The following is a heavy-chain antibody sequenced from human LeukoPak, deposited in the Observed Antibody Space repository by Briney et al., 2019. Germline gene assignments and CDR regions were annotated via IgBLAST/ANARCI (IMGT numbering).Heavy chain of an antibody. CDR1: GFTFSNYN. CDR2: ISYDGSNK. J-gene: IGHJ4*02. CDR3: ARRYYGSATYRLPYDY. D-gene: IGHD3-22*01. Sequence: PGRSLRLSCAASGFTFSNYNIHWVRQAPGKGLEWVAAISYDGSNKDYSDSVKGRFTISRDNSMNTLNLQMNSLRAEDTAVYYCARRYYGSATYRLPYDYWGQGTLVTVSS. V-gene: IGHV3-30*03.